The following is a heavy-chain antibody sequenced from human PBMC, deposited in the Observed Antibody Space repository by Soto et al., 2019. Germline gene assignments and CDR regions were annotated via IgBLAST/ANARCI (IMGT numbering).Heavy chain of an antibody. J-gene: IGHJ4*02. D-gene: IGHD3-22*01. CDR1: GFTFSKYA. Sequence: GGSLRLSCAASGFTFSKYAMHWVRQARGTGLEWVAVISNDGSNPYYADFVKGRFTISRDNSKNTLYLQMNSLREEDTAVYYCARTGYDRSGYFVEYYFDYWGQGTLVTVSS. CDR2: ISNDGSNP. V-gene: IGHV3-30-3*01. CDR3: ARTGYDRSGYFVEYYFDY.